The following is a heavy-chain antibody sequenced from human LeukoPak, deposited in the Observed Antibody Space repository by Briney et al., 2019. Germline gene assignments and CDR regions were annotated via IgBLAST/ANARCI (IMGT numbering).Heavy chain of an antibody. V-gene: IGHV3-23*01. CDR3: ARKSSAVAGPFDY. J-gene: IGHJ4*02. Sequence: GGSLRLSCAASGFTFSSYAMSWVRQAPGKGLEWVSSISGSGGRTYYADSVKGRFTISRDNAKNSLYLQMNSLRAEDTAVYYCARKSSAVAGPFDYWGQGTLVTVSS. D-gene: IGHD6-19*01. CDR1: GFTFSSYA. CDR2: ISGSGGRT.